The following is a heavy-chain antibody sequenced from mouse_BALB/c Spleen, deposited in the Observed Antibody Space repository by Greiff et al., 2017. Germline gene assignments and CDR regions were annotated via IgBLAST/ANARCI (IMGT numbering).Heavy chain of an antibody. CDR2: ISTYYGNT. CDR3: ARSVPYGQGGYDFDY. J-gene: IGHJ2*01. CDR1: SYTFTDYA. Sequence: QVQLKQSGPELVRPGVSVKISCKGSSYTFTDYAMHWVKQSHAKSLEWIGVISTYYGNTNYNQKFKGKATMTVDKSSSTAYMELARLTSEDSAVYYFARSVPYGQGGYDFDYWGQGTTLTVSS. V-gene: IGHV1-67*01. D-gene: IGHD1-1*02.